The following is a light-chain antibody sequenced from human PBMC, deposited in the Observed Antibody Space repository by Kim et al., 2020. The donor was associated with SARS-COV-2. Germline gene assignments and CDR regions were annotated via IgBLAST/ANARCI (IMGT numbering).Light chain of an antibody. Sequence: VSPGQTASITCSGDKLGDKYACWYQQKPGQSPVLVIYQDSKRPSGIPERFSGSNSGNTDTLTISGTQAMDEADYYCQAWDSSTWVFGGGTQLTVL. CDR2: QDS. CDR1: KLGDKY. V-gene: IGLV3-1*01. J-gene: IGLJ3*02. CDR3: QAWDSSTWV.